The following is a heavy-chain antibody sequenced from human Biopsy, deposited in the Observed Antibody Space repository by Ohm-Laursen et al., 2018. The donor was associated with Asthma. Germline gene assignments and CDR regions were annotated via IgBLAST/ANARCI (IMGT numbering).Heavy chain of an antibody. CDR2: ISYDGSTK. CDR1: GFSFSEFV. Sequence: SLRLSCSASGFSFSEFVMHWVRQAPGKGLEWVAVISYDGSTKYYADSVKGRFTISRDNSKNTLDLQMNSLREEDTAVYYCVRDGTDDAFDIWGQGTAVSVSS. V-gene: IGHV3-30*03. J-gene: IGHJ3*02. CDR3: VRDGTDDAFDI. D-gene: IGHD1-1*01.